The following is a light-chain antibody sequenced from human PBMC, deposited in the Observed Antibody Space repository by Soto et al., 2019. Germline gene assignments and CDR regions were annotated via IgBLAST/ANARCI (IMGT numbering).Light chain of an antibody. CDR2: DAS. CDR3: QQRSNWPLT. J-gene: IGKJ3*01. V-gene: IGKV3-11*01. CDR1: QSVSSY. Sequence: ELVLTQSPATLSLSPGESAALSCRASQSVSSYLAWYQQKPGQAPRLLMYDASNRATGIPARFSGSGSGTDFTLTISSLEPEDFAVYYCQQRSNWPLTFGPGTKVAIK.